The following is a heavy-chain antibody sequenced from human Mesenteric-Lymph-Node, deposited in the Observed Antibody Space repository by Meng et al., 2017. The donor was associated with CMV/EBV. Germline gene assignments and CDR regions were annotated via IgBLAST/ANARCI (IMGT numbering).Heavy chain of an antibody. CDR1: GGSISSYH. J-gene: IGHJ4*02. CDR2: MYYSGST. Sequence: GSLRLSCTVSGGSISSYHWSWIRQPPGKGLEWIGYMYYSGSTNYNPSLKSRVTISVDTSKNQFSLKLSSVTAADTAVYYCAREASGKYYFHFWGQGTLVTVSS. D-gene: IGHD1-26*01. V-gene: IGHV4-59*08. CDR3: AREASGKYYFHF.